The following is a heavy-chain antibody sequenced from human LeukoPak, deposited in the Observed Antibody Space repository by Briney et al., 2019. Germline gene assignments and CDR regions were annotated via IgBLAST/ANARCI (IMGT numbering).Heavy chain of an antibody. CDR1: GDSMSTHY. V-gene: IGHV4-59*08. J-gene: IGHJ4*02. Sequence: SETLSLTCTVSGDSMSTHYWSWIRQPPGKGLEWIGYIFYSGSINYNPSLKSRVTMSVDTSKNQFSLKLTSVTAADTAVYYCARLTPYPGVWASDYWGQGTLVTVSP. CDR3: ARLTPYPGVWASDY. D-gene: IGHD4-23*01. CDR2: IFYSGSI.